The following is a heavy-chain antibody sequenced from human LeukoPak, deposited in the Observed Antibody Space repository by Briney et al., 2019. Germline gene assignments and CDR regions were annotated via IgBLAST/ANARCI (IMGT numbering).Heavy chain of an antibody. V-gene: IGHV3-11*01. CDR2: IISSGSTI. CDR3: ARGLGYCSGGSRTRRPFDI. J-gene: IGHJ3*02. CDR1: GFTFSDYY. D-gene: IGHD2-15*01. Sequence: GGSLKLSCVASGFTFSDYYMSWMRQAPGKGLEWVSFIISSGSTIYYADSMKGRFTISRDNAKNSVYLQKNSLRGEDTAVYYCARGLGYCSGGSRTRRPFDIWGQGTVVTVSS.